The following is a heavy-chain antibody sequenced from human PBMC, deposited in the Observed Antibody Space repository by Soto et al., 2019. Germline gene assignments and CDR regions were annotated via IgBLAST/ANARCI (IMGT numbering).Heavy chain of an antibody. CDR1: GYTFTSYY. D-gene: IGHD3-10*01. V-gene: IGHV1-46*01. Sequence: ASVKVSCKASGYTFTSYYMHWVRQAPGQGLEWMGIINPSGGSTSYAQKFQGRVTMTRDTSTSTVYMELSSLRSEDTAAYYCASTITMVRGVIIRPALGYYGMDVWGQGTTVTVSS. CDR3: ASTITMVRGVIIRPALGYYGMDV. J-gene: IGHJ6*02. CDR2: INPSGGST.